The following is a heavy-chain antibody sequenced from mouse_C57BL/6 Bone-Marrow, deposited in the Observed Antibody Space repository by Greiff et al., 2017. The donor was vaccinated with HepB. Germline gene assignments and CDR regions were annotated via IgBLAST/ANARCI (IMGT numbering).Heavy chain of an antibody. CDR2: IYPGDGDT. CDR3: APNYYGSSYWYFDV. D-gene: IGHD1-1*01. CDR1: GYAFRSSW. Sequence: VMLVESGPELVKPGASVKISCKASGYAFRSSWMNWVKQRPGKGLEWIGRIYPGDGDTNYNGKFKGKATLTADKSSSTAYMQLSSLTSEDSAVYFCAPNYYGSSYWYFDVWGTGTTVTVSS. J-gene: IGHJ1*03. V-gene: IGHV1-82*01.